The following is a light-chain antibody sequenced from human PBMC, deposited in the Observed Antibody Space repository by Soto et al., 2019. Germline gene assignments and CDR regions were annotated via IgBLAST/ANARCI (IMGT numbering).Light chain of an antibody. J-gene: IGKJ1*01. V-gene: IGKV3-20*01. Sequence: EVVMTQSPATLSVSPGERATLSCRASQSVTSNYLAWYQQKPGQAPRLLIYGVSSRATGVPDRFSGTGSETDFTLTISRLEPEDFAVYYCQQYGSSPTTFGQGTKVDIK. CDR1: QSVTSNY. CDR3: QQYGSSPTT. CDR2: GVS.